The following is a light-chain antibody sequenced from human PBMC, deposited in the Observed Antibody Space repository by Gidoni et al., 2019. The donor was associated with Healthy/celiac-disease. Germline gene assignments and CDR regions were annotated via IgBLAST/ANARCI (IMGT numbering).Light chain of an antibody. CDR3: QQYYSTPQT. J-gene: IGKJ1*01. CDR1: QSVLYSSNNKNY. V-gene: IGKV4-1*01. CDR2: WAA. Sequence: DIVMTQSPDSLAVSLGERAPINCKSSQSVLYSSNNKNYLAWYQQKPGQPPKLLIYWAATRESGVPDRFSGSGSGTDFTLTISSLQAEDVAVYYCQQYYSTPQTFGQXTKVEIK.